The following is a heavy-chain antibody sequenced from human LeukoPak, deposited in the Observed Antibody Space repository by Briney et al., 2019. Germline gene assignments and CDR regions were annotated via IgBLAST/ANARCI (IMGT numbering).Heavy chain of an antibody. V-gene: IGHV1-2*02. Sequence: ASVKVSCKASGYTFTGYYIHWVRQAPGQGLGWMGWINPNSGGTNYAQKFQGRVTMTRDTSINTAYMELSRLRSDDTAMYYCVPGQEVSYSVGAQGYYFDYWGQGTVVTVSS. CDR2: INPNSGGT. J-gene: IGHJ4*02. D-gene: IGHD1-26*01. CDR3: VPGQEVSYSVGAQGYYFDY. CDR1: GYTFTGYY.